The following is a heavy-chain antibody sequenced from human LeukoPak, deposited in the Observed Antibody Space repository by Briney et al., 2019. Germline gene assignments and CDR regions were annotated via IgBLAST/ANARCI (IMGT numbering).Heavy chain of an antibody. CDR3: AREQMATINYFDY. Sequence: GRSLRLSCAASGFTFSSYWMHWVRQAPGKGLVWVSRINSDGSSTSYADSVKGRFTISRDNAKNTLYLQMNSLRAEDTAVYYCAREQMATINYFDYWGQGTLVTVSS. V-gene: IGHV3-74*01. D-gene: IGHD5-24*01. CDR2: INSDGSST. J-gene: IGHJ4*02. CDR1: GFTFSSYW.